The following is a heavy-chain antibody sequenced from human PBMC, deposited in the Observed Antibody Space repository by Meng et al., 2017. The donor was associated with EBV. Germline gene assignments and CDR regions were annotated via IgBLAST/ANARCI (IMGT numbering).Heavy chain of an antibody. CDR3: ASAEHYGDYVFEY. J-gene: IGHJ4*02. CDR2: IIPLFHTT. V-gene: IGHV1-69*01. CDR1: GGILRSFA. D-gene: IGHD4-17*01. Sequence: QVQLGESGAEGKQPGCSVKVSCKKSGGILRSFAISWVRKAPGQGLEWMGGIIPLFHTTNYAQKFQGRLHIIADESSATTYMELSSLRSEDTAIYYCASAEHYGDYVFEYWGQGTLVTVSS.